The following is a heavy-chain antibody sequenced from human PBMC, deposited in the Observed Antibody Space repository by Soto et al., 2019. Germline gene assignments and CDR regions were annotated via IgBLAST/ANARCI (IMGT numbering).Heavy chain of an antibody. V-gene: IGHV1-69*06. Sequence: QVQLVQSGAEVKKPGSSVKVSCTASGGTFSTYPITWVRQAPGQGLEWMGGIIPIFGTANYPQKFQGRVTITADKYTSTAYMEMSSLRAEDTAVYYCARSQDSSGYWNNCFDPWGQGTLVTVSS. CDR1: GGTFSTYP. D-gene: IGHD3-22*01. J-gene: IGHJ5*02. CDR3: ARSQDSSGYWNNCFDP. CDR2: IIPIFGTA.